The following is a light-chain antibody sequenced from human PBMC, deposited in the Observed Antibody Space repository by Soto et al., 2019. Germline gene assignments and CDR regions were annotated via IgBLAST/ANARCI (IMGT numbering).Light chain of an antibody. CDR1: QSVRNNY. Sequence: EIVLTQSPGTLSLSPGERATLSCRASQSVRNNYLAWYQQRPGQAPRLLIYAASSRATGIPDRFSGSGSGTEFTLTISSLQSEDFAVYYCQQYNNWPRTFGQGTRWIS. CDR3: QQYNNWPRT. V-gene: IGKV3-20*01. J-gene: IGKJ1*01. CDR2: AAS.